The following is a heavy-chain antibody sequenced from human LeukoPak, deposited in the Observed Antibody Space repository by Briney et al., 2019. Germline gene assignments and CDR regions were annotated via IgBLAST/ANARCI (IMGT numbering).Heavy chain of an antibody. V-gene: IGHV4-30-4*01. CDR2: IYYSGST. CDR1: GGSISSGDYY. J-gene: IGHJ5*02. Sequence: PSETLSLTCTVSGGSISSGDYYWSWIRQPPGKGLEWIGYIYYSGSTYYNPSLKSRVTISVDTSKNQFSLKLSSVTAADTAVYYCARLTAPRIVTIIGWFDPWGQGTLVIVSS. CDR3: ARLTAPRIVTIIGWFDP. D-gene: IGHD3-22*01.